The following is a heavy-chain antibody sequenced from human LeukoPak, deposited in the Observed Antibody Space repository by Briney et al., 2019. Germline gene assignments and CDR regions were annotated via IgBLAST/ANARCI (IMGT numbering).Heavy chain of an antibody. V-gene: IGHV4-61*02. CDR1: GGSISSGSYY. D-gene: IGHD6-19*01. Sequence: SQTLSLTCTVSGGSISSGSYYWSWIRQPAGKGLEWIGRIYTSGSTNYNPSLKSRLTISVDTSLNQFSLKLNSVTAADTAVYYCARGRSGWYYFDYWGQGTLVTVSS. J-gene: IGHJ4*02. CDR3: ARGRSGWYYFDY. CDR2: IYTSGST.